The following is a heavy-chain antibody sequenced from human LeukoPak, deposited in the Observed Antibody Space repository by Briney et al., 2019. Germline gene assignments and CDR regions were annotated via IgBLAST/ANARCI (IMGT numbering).Heavy chain of an antibody. CDR3: ARGCSGGSCNGMDV. V-gene: IGHV1-8*01. D-gene: IGHD2-15*01. J-gene: IGHJ6*02. CDR1: GYTFTSCD. CDR2: MNPSGGNT. Sequence: ASVKVSCKASGYTFTSCDINRVRQATGLGLEWMGWMNPSGGNTGYAQKFLGRVTMTRDTSIRTAYMELSNLRSEDTAVYYCARGCSGGSCNGMDVWGQGTTVTVSS.